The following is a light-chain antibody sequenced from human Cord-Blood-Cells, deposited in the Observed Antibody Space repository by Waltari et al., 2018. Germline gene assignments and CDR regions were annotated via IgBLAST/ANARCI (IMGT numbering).Light chain of an antibody. CDR3: CSYAGSSTWV. CDR2: VVS. J-gene: IGLJ3*02. CDR1: SSDVGSYNL. Sequence: QSALTQPASVSGSPGQSITISCTGTSSDVGSYNLVSWYQQHPGKAPKLMIYVVSKRPSGVSNRFSGSKSGNMASLTISGLQAEDEADYYCCSYAGSSTWVFGGGTKLTVL. V-gene: IGLV2-23*02.